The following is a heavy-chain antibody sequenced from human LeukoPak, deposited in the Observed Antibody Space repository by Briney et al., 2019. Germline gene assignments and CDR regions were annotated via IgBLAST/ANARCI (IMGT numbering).Heavy chain of an antibody. D-gene: IGHD2-15*01. J-gene: IGHJ5*02. V-gene: IGHV4-31*03. CDR2: IYYSGST. CDR3: ARIRCSGGSCYWFDP. CDR1: GGSISSGGYY. Sequence: SETLSLTCTVSGGSISSGGYYWRWIRQHPGKGLEWIGYIYYSGSTYYNPSLKSRVTISVDTSRNQFSLKLSSVTAADTAVYYCARIRCSGGSCYWFDPWGQGTLVTVSS.